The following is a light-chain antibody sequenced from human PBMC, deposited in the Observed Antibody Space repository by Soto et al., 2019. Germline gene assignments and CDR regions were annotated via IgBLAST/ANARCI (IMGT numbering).Light chain of an antibody. V-gene: IGKV3-15*01. CDR2: GAS. Sequence: MTHSPATLSVSPGDIVTLSFRASHSINDDVAWYQQKPVQDPRLIIYGASTRATGIPPRFSGGGSGTEFTVTISSLQSEDFAIYYCQQYNNRPRTFGQRTKLDIK. CDR1: HSINDD. J-gene: IGKJ1*01. CDR3: QQYNNRPRT.